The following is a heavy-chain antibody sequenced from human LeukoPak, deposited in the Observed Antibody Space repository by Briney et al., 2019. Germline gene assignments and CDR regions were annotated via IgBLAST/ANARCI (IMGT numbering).Heavy chain of an antibody. Sequence: SETLSLTCAVSGYSISSSHWWGWIRQPPGKGLEWIGYIYYSGSTNYNPSLKSRVTISVDTSKNQFSLKLSSVTAADTAVYYCASLVGATGGDYWGQGTLVTVSS. J-gene: IGHJ4*02. D-gene: IGHD1-26*01. CDR2: IYYSGST. V-gene: IGHV4-28*01. CDR1: GYSISSSHW. CDR3: ASLVGATGGDY.